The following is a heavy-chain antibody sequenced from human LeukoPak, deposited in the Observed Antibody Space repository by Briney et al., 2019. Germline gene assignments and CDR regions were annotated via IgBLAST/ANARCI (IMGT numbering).Heavy chain of an antibody. J-gene: IGHJ4*02. CDR2: TYYRSKWYN. CDR1: GDSFSSNSAA. D-gene: IGHD3-10*01. Sequence: SQTLSLTCAISGDSFSSNSAAWNWIRQSPSRGLEWLVRTYYRSKWYNDYAVSVKSRITINPDTSKNQFSLQLNSVTPEDTAVYYCARESGRGVLLWFGEFAFDYWGQGTLVTVSS. CDR3: ARESGRGVLLWFGEFAFDY. V-gene: IGHV6-1*01.